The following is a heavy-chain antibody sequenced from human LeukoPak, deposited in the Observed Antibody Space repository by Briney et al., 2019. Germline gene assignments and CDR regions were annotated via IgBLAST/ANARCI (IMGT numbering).Heavy chain of an antibody. CDR2: INPNSGGT. CDR1: GYTFTGYY. CDR3: ARDLGGLVPSDY. V-gene: IGHV1-2*02. D-gene: IGHD3-16*01. Sequence: ASVKVSCKASGYTFTGYYMHWARQAPGQGLEWMGWINPNSGGTNYAQKFQGRVTMTRDTSISTAYMELGRLRSDDTAVYYCARDLGGLVPSDYWGQGTLVTVSS. J-gene: IGHJ4*02.